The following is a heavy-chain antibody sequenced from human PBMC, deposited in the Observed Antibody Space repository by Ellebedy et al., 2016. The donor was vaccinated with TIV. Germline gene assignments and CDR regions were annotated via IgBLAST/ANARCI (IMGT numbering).Heavy chain of an antibody. CDR1: GITVRTNY. Sequence: GESLKISCAASGITVRTNYMSWVRPAPGRGLEWVSIIYSGGGTYYSDSVKGRFTITRDSSRNILYLQMNSLRAEDTAVYYCASRPNGDFHFLDYWGQGTLVTVSS. D-gene: IGHD4-17*01. CDR3: ASRPNGDFHFLDY. CDR2: IYSGGGT. V-gene: IGHV3-66*01. J-gene: IGHJ4*02.